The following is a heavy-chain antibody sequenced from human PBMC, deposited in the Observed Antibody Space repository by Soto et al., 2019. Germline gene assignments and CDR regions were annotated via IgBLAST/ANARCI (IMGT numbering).Heavy chain of an antibody. J-gene: IGHJ6*02. Sequence: QVQLVESGGGVVQPGRSRRLSCAASEFTFSNYGMHWVRQAPGKGLEWVAVILNDGSNRYHADSVKDRFTISRDNSKNTLYLQMNSLSAEDTAVYYCARDDEYSGNGMDVWGQGTTVTVS. CDR2: ILNDGSNR. CDR1: EFTFSNYG. CDR3: ARDDEYSGNGMDV. D-gene: IGHD3-10*01. V-gene: IGHV3-33*01.